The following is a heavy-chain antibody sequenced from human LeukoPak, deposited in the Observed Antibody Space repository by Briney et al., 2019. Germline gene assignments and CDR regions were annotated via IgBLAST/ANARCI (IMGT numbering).Heavy chain of an antibody. J-gene: IGHJ4*02. Sequence: GGSLRLSCAASGFTVSSNYMSWVRQAPGKGLEWVSVIYSGGSTYYADSVKGRLTISRDNSKNTLYLQMNSLRAEDTAVYYCARVWSGWYEIDYWGQGTLVTVSS. D-gene: IGHD3-3*01. CDR1: GFTVSSNY. CDR3: ARVWSGWYEIDY. V-gene: IGHV3-66*02. CDR2: IYSGGST.